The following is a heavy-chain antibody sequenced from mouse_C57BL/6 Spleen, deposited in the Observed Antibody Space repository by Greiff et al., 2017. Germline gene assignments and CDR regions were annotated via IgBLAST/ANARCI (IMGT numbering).Heavy chain of an antibody. Sequence: QVQLQQSGAELVRPGSSVKLSCKASGYTFTSYWMHWVKQRPIQGLEWIGNIDPSDSETHYNQKFKDKATLTVDKSSSTAYMQLSSLTSEDSAVYYCARLNGAMDYWGQGTSVTVSS. CDR1: GYTFTSYW. CDR2: IDPSDSET. CDR3: ARLNGAMDY. V-gene: IGHV1-52*01. J-gene: IGHJ4*01.